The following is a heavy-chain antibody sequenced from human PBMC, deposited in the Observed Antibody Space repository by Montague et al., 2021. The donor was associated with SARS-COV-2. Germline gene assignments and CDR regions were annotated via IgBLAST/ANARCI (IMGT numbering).Heavy chain of an antibody. D-gene: IGHD3-10*01. CDR2: TYYRSKWYN. J-gene: IGHJ4*02. CDR1: GDSVSSNSAA. CDR3: ARGGWGAPGTGRLFDY. Sequence: CAISGDSVSSNSAAWNWIRPSPPRGLEWLGRTYYRSKWYNDYAVSVKSRITINPDTSKNQFSLQLNSVTPEDTAVYRCARGGWGAPGTGRLFDYWGQGTLVTVSS. V-gene: IGHV6-1*01.